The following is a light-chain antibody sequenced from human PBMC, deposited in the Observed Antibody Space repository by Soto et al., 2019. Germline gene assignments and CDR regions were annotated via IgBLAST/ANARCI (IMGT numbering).Light chain of an antibody. J-gene: IGKJ1*01. V-gene: IGKV1-39*01. CDR3: QQSYSSWT. Sequence: DIQMTQSPSSLSASVGYRVTITCRAGQSISSYLNLYQQKPGKAPNLLIYATSSLQSGVTSRFSGSGSGTHFPLTISSLQPEDFATYYCQQSYSSWTFGQGTKVDIK. CDR1: QSISSY. CDR2: ATS.